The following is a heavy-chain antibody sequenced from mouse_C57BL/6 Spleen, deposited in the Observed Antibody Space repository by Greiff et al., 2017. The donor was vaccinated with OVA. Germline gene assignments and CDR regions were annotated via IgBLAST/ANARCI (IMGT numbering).Heavy chain of an antibody. CDR2: INPSNGGT. D-gene: IGHD1-1*01. Sequence: QVQLQQPGTELVKPGASVKLSCKASGYTFTSYWMHWVKQRPGQGLEWIGNINPSNGGTNYNEKFKSKATLTVDKSSSTAYMQLSSLTSEDSAVYYCARSNYYYGSSLYYYAMDDWGQGTSVTVSS. J-gene: IGHJ4*01. CDR1: GYTFTSYW. V-gene: IGHV1-53*01. CDR3: ARSNYYYGSSLYYYAMDD.